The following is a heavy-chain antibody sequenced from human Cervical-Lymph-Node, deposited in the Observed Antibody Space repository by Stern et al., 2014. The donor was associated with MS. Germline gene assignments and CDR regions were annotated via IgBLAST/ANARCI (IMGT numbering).Heavy chain of an antibody. D-gene: IGHD3-10*01. Sequence: VQLVESGPGLVKPSGTLSLTCAVSGGSISSRNWWSWVRQPPEKGLEWIGKIYHSGSTNYNPSLKSRVPISEDKSKNQFSLKLSSVTAADTAVYYCARGGVQYRWFDPWGQGTLVTVSS. CDR2: IYHSGST. CDR3: ARGGVQYRWFDP. J-gene: IGHJ5*02. CDR1: GGSISSRNW. V-gene: IGHV4-4*02.